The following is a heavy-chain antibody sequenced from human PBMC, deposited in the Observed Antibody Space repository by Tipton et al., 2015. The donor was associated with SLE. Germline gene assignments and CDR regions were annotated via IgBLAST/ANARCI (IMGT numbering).Heavy chain of an antibody. CDR2: IYYSGST. J-gene: IGHJ6*03. D-gene: IGHD2-2*02. V-gene: IGHV4-59*01. CDR1: GGSLSGYY. CDR3: ARGCSSTSCYKGGVYYYYYYYMDV. Sequence: TLSLTCTVSGGSLSGYYWSWIRQPPGKGLEWIGYIYYSGSTNYNPSLKSRVTISVDTSKNQFSLKLSSVTAADTAVYYCARGCSSTSCYKGGVYYYYYYYMDVWGKGTTVTVSS.